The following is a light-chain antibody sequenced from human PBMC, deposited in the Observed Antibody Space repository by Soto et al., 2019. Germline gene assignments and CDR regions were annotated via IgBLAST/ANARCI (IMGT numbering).Light chain of an antibody. CDR1: QSVSSN. CDR2: GAS. J-gene: IGKJ2*01. V-gene: IGKV3-15*01. Sequence: EIVMTQSPATLSVSPGERATLSCRASQSVSSNLAWYQQKPGQAPRLLIYGASTRDTGIPARFSGSGSGTEFTLTISSRQSEDFAVYYCQQYHNWPPYTFGQGTKLEIK. CDR3: QQYHNWPPYT.